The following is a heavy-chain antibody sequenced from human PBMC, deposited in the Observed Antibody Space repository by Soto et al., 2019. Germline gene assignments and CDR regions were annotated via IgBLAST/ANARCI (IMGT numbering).Heavy chain of an antibody. D-gene: IGHD3-22*01. CDR3: ARGREDYDSSGYIFDY. V-gene: IGHV1-69*13. CDR2: IIPIFGTA. CDR1: GGTFSSYA. J-gene: IGHJ4*02. Sequence: GASVKVSCKASGGTFSSYAISWVRQAPGQGLEWMGGIIPIFGTANYAQKFQGRVTITADESTSTAYMELSSLRSEDTAVYYCARGREDYDSSGYIFDYWGQGTLVTVSS.